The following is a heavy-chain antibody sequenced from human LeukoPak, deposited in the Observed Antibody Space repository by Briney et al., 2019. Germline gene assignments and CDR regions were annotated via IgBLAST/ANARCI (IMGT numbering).Heavy chain of an antibody. CDR2: ISSSGGNT. V-gene: IGHV3-48*03. CDR3: AKGYYSGMDV. CDR1: GFTFRSYE. Sequence: PGGSLRLSCVVSGFTFRSYEMNGIRQAPGKGLEWVSYISSSGGNTHYADSVKGRFTISRDNAKNSLYLQMNSLSAEDTAVYYCAKGYYSGMDVWGQGTTVTVSS. J-gene: IGHJ6*02.